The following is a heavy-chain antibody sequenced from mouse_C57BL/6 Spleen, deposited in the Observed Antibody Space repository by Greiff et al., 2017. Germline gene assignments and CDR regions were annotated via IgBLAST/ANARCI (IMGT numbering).Heavy chain of an antibody. V-gene: IGHV1-80*01. CDR2: IYPGDGDT. J-gene: IGHJ4*01. CDR1: GYAFSSYW. CDR3: ARGTGGYYYAMDD. Sequence: QVHVKQSGAELVKPGASVKISCKASGYAFSSYWMNWVKQRPGKGLEWIGQIYPGDGDTNYNGKFKGKATLTADKSSSTAYMQLSVLTSEDSAVYFCARGTGGYYYAMDDWGQGTSVTVSS. D-gene: IGHD4-1*01.